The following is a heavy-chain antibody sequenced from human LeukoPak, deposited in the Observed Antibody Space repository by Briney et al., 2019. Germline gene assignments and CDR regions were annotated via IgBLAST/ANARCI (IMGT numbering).Heavy chain of an antibody. CDR2: ISYDGSNK. CDR3: ASTGYYYGSGSLSWFDP. J-gene: IGHJ5*02. V-gene: IGHV3-30*04. D-gene: IGHD3-10*01. Sequence: PGGSLRLSCAASGFTFSSYAMHWVRQAPGKGLEWVAVISYDGSNKYYADSVKGRFTISRDNSKNTLYLQMNSLRAEDTAVYYCASTGYYYGSGSLSWFDPWGQGTLVTVSS. CDR1: GFTFSSYA.